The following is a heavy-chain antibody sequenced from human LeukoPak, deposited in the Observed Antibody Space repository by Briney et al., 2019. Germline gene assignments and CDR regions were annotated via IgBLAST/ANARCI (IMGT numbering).Heavy chain of an antibody. CDR2: ITPSGGNT. CDR1: GPTFTSYY. V-gene: IGHV1-46*01. Sequence: ASVKASCKAFGPTFTSYYFHWVRQAPGQGLEWMGVITPSGGNTIYAEKFQGRLTMTRDMSTSTVYMELSSLRSEDTAVYYCAKGPLYDFWGQGTLVTVSS. J-gene: IGHJ4*02. CDR3: AKGPLYDF.